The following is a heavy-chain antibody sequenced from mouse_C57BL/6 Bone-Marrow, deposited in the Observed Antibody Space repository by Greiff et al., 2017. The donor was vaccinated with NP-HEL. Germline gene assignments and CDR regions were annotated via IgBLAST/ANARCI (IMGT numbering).Heavy chain of an antibody. CDR2: ISSGSSTI. Sequence: EVQVVESGGGLVKPGGSLKLSCAASGFTFSDYGMHWVRQAPEKGLEWVAYISSGSSTIYYADTVKGRFTISRDNAKNTLFLQMTSLRSEDTAMYYCARPYDYDGYWYFDVWGTGTTVTVSS. CDR1: GFTFSDYG. J-gene: IGHJ1*03. V-gene: IGHV5-17*01. D-gene: IGHD2-4*01. CDR3: ARPYDYDGYWYFDV.